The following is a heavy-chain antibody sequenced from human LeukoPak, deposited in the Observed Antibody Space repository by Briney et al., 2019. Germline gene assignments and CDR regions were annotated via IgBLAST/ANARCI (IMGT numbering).Heavy chain of an antibody. J-gene: IGHJ6*02. CDR1: GGSISSGGYY. CDR2: IHYSGST. V-gene: IGHV4-31*03. CDR3: ARVWLWFAMDV. Sequence: RASETLSLTCTVSGGSISSGGYYWSWIRQHPGKGLEWIGYIHYSGSTYYNPSLKSRVTISVDTSKNQFSLKLSSVTAADTAVYYCARVWLWFAMDVWGQGTTVTVSS. D-gene: IGHD3-10*01.